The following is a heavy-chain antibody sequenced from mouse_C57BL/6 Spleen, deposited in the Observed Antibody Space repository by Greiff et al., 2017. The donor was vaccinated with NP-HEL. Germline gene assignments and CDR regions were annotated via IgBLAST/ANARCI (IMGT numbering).Heavy chain of an antibody. J-gene: IGHJ2*01. CDR3: ARDGLTVDY. V-gene: IGHV5-4*01. D-gene: IGHD4-1*01. CDR1: GFTFSSYA. Sequence: EVKVVESGGGLVKPGGSLKLSCAASGFTFSSYAMSWVRQTPEKRLEWVATISDGGSYTYYPDNVKGRFTISRDNAKNNLYMQMSHLKSEDTAMYYCARDGLTVDYWGQGTTLTVSS. CDR2: ISDGGSYT.